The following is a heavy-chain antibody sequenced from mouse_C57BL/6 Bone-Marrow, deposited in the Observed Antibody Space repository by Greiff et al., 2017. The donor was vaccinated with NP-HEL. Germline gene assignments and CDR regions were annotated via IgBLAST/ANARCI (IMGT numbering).Heavy chain of an antibody. CDR3: ASHYYGSSYGDLYWYFDV. V-gene: IGHV1-50*01. D-gene: IGHD1-1*01. CDR2: IDPSDSYT. Sequence: VKLQQPGAELVKPGASVKLSCKASGYTFTSYWMQWVKQRPGQGLEWIGEIDPSDSYTNYNQKFKGKATLTVDTSSSTAYMQLSSLTSEDSAVYYCASHYYGSSYGDLYWYFDVWGTGTTVTVSS. CDR1: GYTFTSYW. J-gene: IGHJ1*03.